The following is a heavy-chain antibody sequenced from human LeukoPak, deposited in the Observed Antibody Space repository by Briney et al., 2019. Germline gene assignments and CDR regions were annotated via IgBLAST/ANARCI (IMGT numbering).Heavy chain of an antibody. V-gene: IGHV1-69*06. CDR1: GGTFSSYA. CDR2: IIPIFGTA. CDR3: ARATTVTSKRDSTRYYGMDV. J-gene: IGHJ6*04. Sequence: SVKVSCKASGGTFSSYAISWVRQAPGQGLEWMGGIIPIFGTANYAQKFQGRVTITADKSTSTAYMELSSLRSEDTAVYYCARATTVTSKRDSTRYYGMDVWGKGTTVTVSS. D-gene: IGHD4-17*01.